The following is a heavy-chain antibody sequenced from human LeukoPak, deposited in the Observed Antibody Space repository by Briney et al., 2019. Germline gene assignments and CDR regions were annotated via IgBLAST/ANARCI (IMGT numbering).Heavy chain of an antibody. CDR3: ARDLGGSSSPYYYYYMDV. D-gene: IGHD6-6*01. J-gene: IGHJ6*03. CDR1: GFTFSDYY. Sequence: PGGSLRLSCAASGFTFSDYYMSWIRQAPGKGLEWVSYISSSGSTIYYADSAKGRFTISRDNAKNSLYLQMNSLRAEDTAVYYCARDLGGSSSPYYYYYMDVWGKGTTVTVSS. V-gene: IGHV3-11*01. CDR2: ISSSGSTI.